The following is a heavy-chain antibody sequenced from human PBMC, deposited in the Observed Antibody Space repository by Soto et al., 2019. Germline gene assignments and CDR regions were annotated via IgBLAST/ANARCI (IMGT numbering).Heavy chain of an antibody. CDR3: ARHISNFRYYYCAMDV. CDR2: IYTGDSYT. CDR1: GYPFTDYW. V-gene: IGHV5-51*01. Sequence: GESLKISCKGSGYPFTDYWLDWVRKPPAKGLEWRKIIYTGDSYTRYRPSVQGHVTISVDKSTNTAYLQWSTLRAADTAMYYWARHISNFRYYYCAMDVWGQGTTVTVSS. D-gene: IGHD4-4*01. J-gene: IGHJ6*02.